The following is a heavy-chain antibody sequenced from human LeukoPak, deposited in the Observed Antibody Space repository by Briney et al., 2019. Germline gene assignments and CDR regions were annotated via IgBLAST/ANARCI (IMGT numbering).Heavy chain of an antibody. CDR2: IYYSGST. Sequence: PSETLSLTCTVSGGSISSYYWSCIRQPPGKGLEWIGYIYYSGSTNYNPSLKSRVTISVDTSKNQFSLKLSSVTAADTAVYYCGXXXXXSSSGYPFWFDPWGQGTLVTVSS. J-gene: IGHJ5*02. D-gene: IGHD3-22*01. CDR3: GXXXXXSSSGYPFWFDP. CDR1: GGSISSYY. V-gene: IGHV4-59*01.